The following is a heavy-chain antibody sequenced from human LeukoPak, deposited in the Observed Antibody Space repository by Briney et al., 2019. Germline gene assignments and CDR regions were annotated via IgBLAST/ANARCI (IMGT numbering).Heavy chain of an antibody. Sequence: ASVKVSCKASGGSFTSYGISWVRQALGQGLEWMGKIIPIYGRANYGQKFQGRVTITADELTTTSYMELSSLTAEDMAVYYCAAGGAYEFRDDYWGQGTLVTVSS. V-gene: IGHV1-69*15. CDR2: IIPIYGRA. D-gene: IGHD3-3*01. J-gene: IGHJ4*02. CDR1: GGSFTSYG. CDR3: AAGGAYEFRDDY.